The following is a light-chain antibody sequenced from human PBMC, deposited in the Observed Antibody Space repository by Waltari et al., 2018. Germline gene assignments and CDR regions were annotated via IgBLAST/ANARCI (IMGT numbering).Light chain of an antibody. Sequence: QSVLTQPPSASGTPGQRVTISCSGSSPNIGSDYVFWYQPLPGAAPKLLIYRNNRRPSGVPDRFSGSKSGTSASLAINGLRSEDEGDYYCAAWDDSLRGQFGGGTKLTVL. V-gene: IGLV1-47*01. CDR3: AAWDDSLRGQ. CDR1: SPNIGSDY. CDR2: RNN. J-gene: IGLJ2*01.